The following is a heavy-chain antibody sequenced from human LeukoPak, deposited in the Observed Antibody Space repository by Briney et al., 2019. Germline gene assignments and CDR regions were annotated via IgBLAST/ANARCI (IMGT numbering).Heavy chain of an antibody. Sequence: KSGGSLRLSCVSSGFTIGTAWMSWVRQAPGKGLEWLGHIKSEGEGATTDYAAPAKGRFAISRDDSKNMIYLQMSSLKIDDTAIYYCIAHFPYFYGFDVWGKGTTVTVSS. CDR1: GFTIGTAW. CDR2: IKSEGEGATT. V-gene: IGHV3-15*01. D-gene: IGHD3-3*02. CDR3: IAHFPYFYGFDV. J-gene: IGHJ6*04.